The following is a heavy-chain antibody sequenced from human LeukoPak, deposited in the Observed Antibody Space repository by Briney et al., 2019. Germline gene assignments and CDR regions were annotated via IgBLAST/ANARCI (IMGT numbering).Heavy chain of an antibody. CDR3: ARVLAYCGGDCYSDAFDI. CDR1: GGSISSGSYY. D-gene: IGHD2-21*02. V-gene: IGHV4-61*02. Sequence: SETLSLTCTVSGGSISSGSYYWSWIRQPAGTALEWIGRIYTSGTITYNPSLKSRVTMSVDTSKNQFSLKLSSVTAADTAVYYCARVLAYCGGDCYSDAFDIWGQGTMVTVSS. J-gene: IGHJ3*02. CDR2: IYTSGTI.